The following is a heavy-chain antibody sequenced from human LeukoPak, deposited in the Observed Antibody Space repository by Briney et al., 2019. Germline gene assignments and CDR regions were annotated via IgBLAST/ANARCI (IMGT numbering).Heavy chain of an antibody. CDR2: IRSSSSTI. J-gene: IGHJ4*02. Sequence: SGGSLRLSCAASRFTFSSYSMNWLRQAPGKGLEWVSYIRSSSSTIYYTDSVKGRFTISRDNAKNSLYLQMNSLRAEDTAVYYCARDRGAYDYWGQGTLVTVSS. V-gene: IGHV3-48*01. D-gene: IGHD3-10*01. CDR3: ARDRGAYDY. CDR1: RFTFSSYS.